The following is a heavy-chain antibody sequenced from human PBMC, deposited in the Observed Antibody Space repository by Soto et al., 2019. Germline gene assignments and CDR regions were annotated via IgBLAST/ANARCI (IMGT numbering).Heavy chain of an antibody. J-gene: IGHJ4*02. CDR3: ARSAPITGTTRPHFDY. CDR1: GFTFSDYY. Sequence: GGSLRLSSAASGFTFSDYYMSWIRQAPGKGLEWVSYISSSSSYTNYADSVKGRFTISRDNAKNSLYLQMNSLRAEDTAVYYCARSAPITGTTRPHFDYWGQGTLVTVSS. CDR2: ISSSSSYT. V-gene: IGHV3-11*03. D-gene: IGHD1-20*01.